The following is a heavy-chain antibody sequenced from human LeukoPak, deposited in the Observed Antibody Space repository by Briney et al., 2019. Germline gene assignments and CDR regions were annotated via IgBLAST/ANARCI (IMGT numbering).Heavy chain of an antibody. CDR1: GGTFSSYP. D-gene: IGHD4-17*01. J-gene: IGHJ4*02. Sequence: SVKVSCKVSGGTFSSYPISWVRQAPGQGLEWMGEITPIFGEAQNAEKFQGRVTITADDPTTTVYMELTSLRLDDTAMYYCARNSRVTSTSGLNYWGQGTLVTVSS. CDR2: ITPIFGEA. V-gene: IGHV1-69*01. CDR3: ARNSRVTSTSGLNY.